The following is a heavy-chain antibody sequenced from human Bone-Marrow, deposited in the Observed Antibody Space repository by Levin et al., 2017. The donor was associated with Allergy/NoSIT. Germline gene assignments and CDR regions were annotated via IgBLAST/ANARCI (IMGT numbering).Heavy chain of an antibody. CDR3: AKGHDHGDPGTYFDS. CDR1: GFTFRNYA. CDR2: ISGSGGNT. D-gene: IGHD4-17*01. J-gene: IGHJ4*02. V-gene: IGHV3-23*01. Sequence: GGSLRLSCAASGFTFRNYAMTWVRQAPGKGLQWLSFISGSGGNTYYADSVKGRFTISRDNSKNTLYLRMNSLRPEDTAIYFCAKGHDHGDPGTYFDSWGQGTLVTVSS.